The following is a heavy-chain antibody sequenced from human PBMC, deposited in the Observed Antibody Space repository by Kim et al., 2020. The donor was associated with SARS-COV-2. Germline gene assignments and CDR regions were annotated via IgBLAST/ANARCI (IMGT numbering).Heavy chain of an antibody. CDR1: GGSISSGGYY. Sequence: SETLSLTCTVSGGSISSGGYYWSWIRQHPGKGLEWIGYIYYSGSTYYNPSLKSRVTISVDTSKNQFSLKLSSVTAADTAVYYCAREGEQRGPMGGDYIPFDPWGQGTLVTVSS. D-gene: IGHD4-17*01. CDR3: AREGEQRGPMGGDYIPFDP. V-gene: IGHV4-31*03. CDR2: IYYSGST. J-gene: IGHJ5*02.